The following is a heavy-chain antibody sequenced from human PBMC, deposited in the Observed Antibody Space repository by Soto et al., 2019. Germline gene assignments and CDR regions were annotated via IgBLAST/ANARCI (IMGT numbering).Heavy chain of an antibody. CDR1: GYIFTNYY. J-gene: IGHJ4*02. CDR2: INPSGGGT. V-gene: IGHV1-46*01. CDR3: ARSYGRAGYSPPRD. Sequence: ASVKVSCKASGYIFTNYYIHWVRQAPGQGLELMGIINPSGGGTSYTQKFQVSLTMTVDTSTSTVYMELRSLRSEDTAIYYCARSYGRAGYSPPRDLGPGTLVTVS. D-gene: IGHD2-15*01.